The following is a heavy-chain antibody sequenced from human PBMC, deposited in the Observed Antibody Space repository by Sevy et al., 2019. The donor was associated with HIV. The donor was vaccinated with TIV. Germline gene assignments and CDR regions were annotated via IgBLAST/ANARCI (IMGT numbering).Heavy chain of an antibody. D-gene: IGHD2-21*01. Sequence: GGSLRLSCAASGFTFDDYAMHWVRQAPGKGLEWVSGINWNSGRIGYADSVKGRFTISRENAKNSINLQMNRLRVEDTALSYCAKEGVTPQVRFGGEFDIWGQGTVVTVSS. CDR1: GFTFDDYA. CDR3: AKEGVTPQVRFGGEFDI. V-gene: IGHV3-9*01. CDR2: INWNSGRI. J-gene: IGHJ3*02.